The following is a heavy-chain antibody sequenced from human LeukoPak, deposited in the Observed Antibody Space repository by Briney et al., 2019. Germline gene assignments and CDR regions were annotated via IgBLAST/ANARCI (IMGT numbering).Heavy chain of an antibody. J-gene: IGHJ4*02. V-gene: IGHV4-4*07. Sequence: PSETLSLTCTVSGGSISNYFWSWIRQPAGKGLEWIGRIYSTGRSDYNPSLKSRITMSVDTSKNQFSLKLSSVTAADTAIYYCARDAKYYYGSRTYFFFEYWGQGTLLSVSS. D-gene: IGHD3-10*01. CDR1: GGSISNYF. CDR2: IYSTGRS. CDR3: ARDAKYYYGSRTYFFFEY.